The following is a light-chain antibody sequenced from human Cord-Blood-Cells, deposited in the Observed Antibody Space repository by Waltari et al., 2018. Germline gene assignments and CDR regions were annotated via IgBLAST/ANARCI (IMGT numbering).Light chain of an antibody. J-gene: IGLJ3*02. CDR3: AAWDDSLNGWV. Sequence: QSVLTQPPSASGTPGQRVTISCSGSSSNIGSNTVNWYQQLPGTAPKLLIFSSTKRPSGVPDRFSGSKSGTSASLAISGLQSEDEADYYCAAWDDSLNGWVFGGGTKLTVL. CDR2: SST. V-gene: IGLV1-44*01. CDR1: SSNIGSNT.